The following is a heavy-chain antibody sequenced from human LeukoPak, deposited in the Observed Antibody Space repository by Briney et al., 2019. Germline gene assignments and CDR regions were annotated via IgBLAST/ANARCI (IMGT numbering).Heavy chain of an antibody. CDR3: ARGWGYCSSTSCYGPYYYYYYGMDV. CDR1: GGSFSGYY. J-gene: IGHJ6*02. V-gene: IGHV4-34*01. D-gene: IGHD2-2*01. CDR2: INHSGST. Sequence: SETLSLTCAVYGGSFSGYYWSWIRQPPGKGLEWIGEINHSGSTNYNPSLKSRVTISVDTSKYQFSLKLSSVTAADTAEYYCARGWGYCSSTSCYGPYYYYYYGMDVWGQGTTVTVSS.